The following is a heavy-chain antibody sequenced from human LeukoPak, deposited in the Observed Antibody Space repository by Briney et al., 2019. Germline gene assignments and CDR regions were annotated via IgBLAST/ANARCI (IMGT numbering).Heavy chain of an antibody. CDR3: ARAHGIRYPDY. CDR1: GGTFSSYA. V-gene: IGHV1-69*04. CDR2: IIPILGIA. D-gene: IGHD3-9*01. J-gene: IGHJ4*02. Sequence: SVKVSCKASGGTFSSYAISWVRQAPGQGLEWMGRIIPILGIANYAQKFQGRVTITADKSTSTAYMELSSLRSEDTAVYYCARAHGIRYPDYWGQGTLVTVSS.